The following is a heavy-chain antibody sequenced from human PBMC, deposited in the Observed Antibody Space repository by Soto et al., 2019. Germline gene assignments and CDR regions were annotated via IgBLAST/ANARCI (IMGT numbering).Heavy chain of an antibody. CDR2: IYYTGST. Sequence: SETLSLTCTVSGGSIRSGGYYWTWIRQHPGKGLEWIGYIYYTGSTYYNPSLKSRVTISVDTSKNQFSLKLSSVTAADTAVYYCARASLGYCSSTSCWSNWFDPWGQGTLVTVSS. CDR1: GGSIRSGGYY. CDR3: ARASLGYCSSTSCWSNWFDP. J-gene: IGHJ5*02. D-gene: IGHD2-2*01. V-gene: IGHV4-31*03.